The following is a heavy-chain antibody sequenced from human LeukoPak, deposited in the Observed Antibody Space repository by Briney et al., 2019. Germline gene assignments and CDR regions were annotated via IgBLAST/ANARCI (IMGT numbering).Heavy chain of an antibody. J-gene: IGHJ6*03. CDR2: IYHSGST. CDR1: GYSISSGYY. D-gene: IGHD2-2*01. V-gene: IGHV4-38-2*02. CDR3: ARDIRAYCSSTSCYYYYYMDV. Sequence: PSETLSLTCTVSGYSISSGYYWGWIRQPPGKGLEWIGSIYHSGSTYYSPSLKSRVTISVDTSKNQFSLKLSSVTAAGTAVYYCARDIRAYCSSTSCYYYYYMDVWGKGTTVTVSS.